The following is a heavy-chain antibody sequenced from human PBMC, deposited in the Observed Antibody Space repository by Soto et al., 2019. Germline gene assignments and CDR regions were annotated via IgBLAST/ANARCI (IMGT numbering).Heavy chain of an antibody. CDR1: GGTFGNSA. V-gene: IGHV1-69*12. CDR2: IVPMFGTA. CDR3: ARDGDPQSAFWSGPLGGGRFDP. J-gene: IGHJ5*02. Sequence: QVQLVQSGAEVKKPGSSVNVSCKTSGGTFGNSAVTWVRQAPGQGLEWLGGIVPMFGTANYAQKFQGRVTITADESTITAYMGLSSLNTDDTAVYYCARDGDPQSAFWSGPLGGGRFDPWGQGTLVTVSS. D-gene: IGHD3-3*01.